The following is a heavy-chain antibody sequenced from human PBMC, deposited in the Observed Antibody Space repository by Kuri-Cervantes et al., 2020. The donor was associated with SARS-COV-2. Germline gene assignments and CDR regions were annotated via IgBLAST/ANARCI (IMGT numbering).Heavy chain of an antibody. CDR1: GYTFTSYY. D-gene: IGHD3-22*01. Sequence: ASVKVSCKASGYTFTSYYMHWVRQAPGQGLEWMGTINPSGGSTSYAQKFQGRVTITADESTSIVYMELSSLRSEDTAIYYCASYYYDSSDYRESDYWGQGTLVTVSS. CDR3: ASYYYDSSDYRESDY. CDR2: INPSGGST. J-gene: IGHJ4*02. V-gene: IGHV1-46*01.